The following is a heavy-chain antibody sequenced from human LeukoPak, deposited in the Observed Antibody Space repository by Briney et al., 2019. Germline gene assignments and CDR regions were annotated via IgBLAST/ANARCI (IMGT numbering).Heavy chain of an antibody. Sequence: SETLSLTCTVSGGSISSYYWSWIRQPPGKGLEWIGYIHYSRSTNYNPSLKSRVTISVDTSKNQFSLKLSSVTAADTAVYYCARTTEGGYTYGYFYYYYMDVWGKGTTVTISS. CDR3: ARTTEGGYTYGYFYYYYMDV. CDR2: IHYSRST. J-gene: IGHJ6*03. CDR1: GGSISSYY. D-gene: IGHD5-18*01. V-gene: IGHV4-59*01.